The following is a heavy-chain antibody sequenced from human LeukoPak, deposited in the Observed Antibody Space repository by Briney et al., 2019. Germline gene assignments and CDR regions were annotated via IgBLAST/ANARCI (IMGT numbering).Heavy chain of an antibody. CDR3: ARDRGGSGWKYWYFDL. V-gene: IGHV4-31*03. CDR2: IYYSGST. D-gene: IGHD6-19*01. Sequence: SETLSLTCTVSGGSISSGGYYWSWIRQHPGKGLEWIGYIYYSGSTYYNPSLKSRVTISVDTSKNQFSLKLSSVTAADTAVYYCARDRGGSGWKYWYFDLWGRGTLVTVSS. CDR1: GGSISSGGYY. J-gene: IGHJ2*01.